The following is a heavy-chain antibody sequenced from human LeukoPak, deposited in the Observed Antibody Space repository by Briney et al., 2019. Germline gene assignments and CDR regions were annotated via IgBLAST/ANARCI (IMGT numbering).Heavy chain of an antibody. Sequence: SETLSLTCTVSGGSISSYYWSWIRQPPGKGLEWIGYIYYSGSTNYNPSLKSRVTISVDTSKNQFSLKLSSVTAADTAVYYSARSSYCSGGSCYRDAFDIWGQGTMVTVSS. V-gene: IGHV4-59*01. CDR1: GGSISSYY. D-gene: IGHD2-15*01. CDR3: ARSSYCSGGSCYRDAFDI. J-gene: IGHJ3*02. CDR2: IYYSGST.